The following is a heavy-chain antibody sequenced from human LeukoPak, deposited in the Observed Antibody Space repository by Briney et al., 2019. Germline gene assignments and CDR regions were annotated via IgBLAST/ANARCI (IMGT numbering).Heavy chain of an antibody. J-gene: IGHJ4*02. Sequence: GGSLRLSCAASGFTFSRYSMNWVRQAPGKGLEWVSSISSNSSYIYYADSVKGRFTISRDNAKNSLSLQMSSLRAEDTAVYYCARDRDDYPYYWGQGTRVTVSS. CDR1: GFTFSRYS. CDR2: ISSNSSYI. V-gene: IGHV3-21*01. CDR3: ARDRDDYPYY. D-gene: IGHD4-11*01.